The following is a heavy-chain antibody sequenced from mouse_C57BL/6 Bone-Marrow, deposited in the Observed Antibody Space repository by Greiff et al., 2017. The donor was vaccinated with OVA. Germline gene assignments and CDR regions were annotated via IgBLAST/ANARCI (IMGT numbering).Heavy chain of an antibody. Sequence: EVKLVESGAGLVKPGGSLKLSCAASGFTFSSYAMSWVRQTPEKRLEWVAYISSGGDYIYYADTVKGRFTISRDNARNTLYLQMSSLKSEDTAMYYCTREPPYYYGSRNWYFDVWGTGTTVTVSS. CDR1: GFTFSSYA. D-gene: IGHD1-1*01. CDR2: ISSGGDYI. CDR3: TREPPYYYGSRNWYFDV. J-gene: IGHJ1*03. V-gene: IGHV5-9-1*02.